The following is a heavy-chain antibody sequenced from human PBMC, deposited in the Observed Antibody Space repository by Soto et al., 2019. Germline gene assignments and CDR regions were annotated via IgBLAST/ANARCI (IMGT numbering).Heavy chain of an antibody. V-gene: IGHV1-8*01. Sequence: QVQLVQSGAELKKPGASVKVSCKASGYTFSNYDMNWVRQATGQGPEWIGWVNPNNGDTGYAQKFQGRVTLTTDISTTPAYMELNSLRSKETAIYYCAKVSRKGSAIDFDYWGQGTLITVSS. CDR1: GYTFSNYD. D-gene: IGHD3-10*01. J-gene: IGHJ4*02. CDR2: VNPNNGDT. CDR3: AKVSRKGSAIDFDY.